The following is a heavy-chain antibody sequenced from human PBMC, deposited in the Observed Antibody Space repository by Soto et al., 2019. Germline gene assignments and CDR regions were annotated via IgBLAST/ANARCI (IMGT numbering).Heavy chain of an antibody. D-gene: IGHD3-3*01. J-gene: IGHJ4*02. Sequence: GGSLRLSCAASGFSFGSYALSWVRQAPGKGLEWVSTISGSDGKTFYADSVKGRFSISRDTSQSTLYLQMNSLRADGTAMYYCARWSYLDYWGQGTRVTVS. CDR1: GFSFGSYA. V-gene: IGHV3-23*01. CDR2: ISGSDGKT. CDR3: ARWSYLDY.